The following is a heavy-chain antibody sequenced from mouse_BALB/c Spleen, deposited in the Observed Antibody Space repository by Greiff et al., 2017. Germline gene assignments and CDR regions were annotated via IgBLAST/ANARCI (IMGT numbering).Heavy chain of an antibody. D-gene: IGHD2-10*01. CDR3: ARHPTMVTTGAWFAY. Sequence: EVQGVESGGGLVQPGESLKLSCESNEYEFPSHDMSWVRKTPEKRLELVAAINSDGGSTYYPDTMERRLIISRDNTKKTLYLQMSSLRSEDTALYYCARHPTMVTTGAWFAYWGQGTLVTVSA. J-gene: IGHJ3*01. V-gene: IGHV5-2*01. CDR2: INSDGGST. CDR1: EYEFPSHD.